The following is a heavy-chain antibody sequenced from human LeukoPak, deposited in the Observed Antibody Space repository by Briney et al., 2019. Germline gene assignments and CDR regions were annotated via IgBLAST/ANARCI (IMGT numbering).Heavy chain of an antibody. Sequence: SETLSLTCTVSGSSIINTYYWGWVRQSPGKGLEWIGSIHHSGNRFESGSTHYNTSLRSRVTVSADTSKNQFSLTLTSVTAADTAVYFCARNASSGFFKDWGQGIMVTVSS. CDR1: GSSIINTYY. CDR2: IHHSGNRFESGST. J-gene: IGHJ1*01. D-gene: IGHD6-25*01. V-gene: IGHV4-28*01. CDR3: ARNASSGFFKD.